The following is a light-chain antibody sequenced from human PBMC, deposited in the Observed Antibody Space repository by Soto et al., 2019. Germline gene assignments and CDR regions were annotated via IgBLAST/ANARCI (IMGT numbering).Light chain of an antibody. J-gene: IGLJ1*01. CDR1: SSDIGAYNH. V-gene: IGLV2-14*01. CDR2: SVS. CDR3: ISYTVSRSYA. Sequence: ALTQPASVSGSPGQSITISCSGSSSDIGAYNHVAWFQQFPGKTPKLVIYSVSDRPSGVSYRFSGSKSGNTASLTISGLQADDEADYYCISYTVSRSYAFGTGTKVTVL.